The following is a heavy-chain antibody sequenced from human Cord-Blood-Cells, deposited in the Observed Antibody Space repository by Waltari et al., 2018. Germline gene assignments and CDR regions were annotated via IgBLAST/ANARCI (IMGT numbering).Heavy chain of an antibody. CDR3: ARGLAGDDAFDI. V-gene: IGHV3-7*01. CDR2: IKQDGSEK. J-gene: IGHJ3*02. CDR1: GSTFSSYW. D-gene: IGHD2-21*01. Sequence: EVQLVESGGGLVQPGGSLRLSCAASGSTFSSYWMSWVRQAPGKGLEWVANIKQDGSEKYYVDSVKGRFTISRDNAKNSLYLQMNSLRAEDTAVYYCARGLAGDDAFDIWGQGTMVTVSS.